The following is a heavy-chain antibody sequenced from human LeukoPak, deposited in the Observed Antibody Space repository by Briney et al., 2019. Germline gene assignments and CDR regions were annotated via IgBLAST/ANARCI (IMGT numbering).Heavy chain of an antibody. CDR1: GFTFSSYE. CDR2: ISSSGGTV. CDR3: AGDLPH. J-gene: IGHJ4*02. V-gene: IGHV3-48*03. Sequence: GGSLRLSCAASGFTFSSYEMCWVRQAPGKGLEWVSYISSSGGTVKYADSVKGRFTISRDNAKSSLYLQMTGLRAEDTAVYYCAGDLPHWGQGTLVTVSS.